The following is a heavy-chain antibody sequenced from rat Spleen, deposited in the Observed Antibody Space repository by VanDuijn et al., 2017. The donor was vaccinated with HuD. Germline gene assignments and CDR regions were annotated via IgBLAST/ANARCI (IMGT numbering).Heavy chain of an antibody. J-gene: IGHJ2*01. D-gene: IGHD5-1*01. CDR1: GFTYSSYV. V-gene: IGHV5-20*01. Sequence: EVQLVESGGGLVQPGRSLRLSCAASGFTYSSYVMAWVRQAPKRGLEWVAYISYDGGSIYYRDSVKGRFTISRDNAKSTLYLQMDSLRSEDTATYYCTTDRTGALMDAWGQGVMVTVSS. CDR2: ISYDGGSI. CDR3: TTDRTGALMDA.